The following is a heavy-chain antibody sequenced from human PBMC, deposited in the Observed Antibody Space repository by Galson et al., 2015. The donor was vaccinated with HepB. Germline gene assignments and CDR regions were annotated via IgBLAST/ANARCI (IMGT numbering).Heavy chain of an antibody. CDR3: AREGIGKIAVAGTEGYFDY. J-gene: IGHJ4*02. V-gene: IGHV1-69*06. CDR2: IIPIFGTA. D-gene: IGHD6-19*01. CDR1: GGTFSSYA. Sequence: SVKVSCKASGGTFSSYAISWVRQAPGQGLEWMGGIIPIFGTADYAQKFQGRVTITADKSTSTAYMELSSLRSEDTAVYYCAREGIGKIAVAGTEGYFDYWGQGTLVTVSS.